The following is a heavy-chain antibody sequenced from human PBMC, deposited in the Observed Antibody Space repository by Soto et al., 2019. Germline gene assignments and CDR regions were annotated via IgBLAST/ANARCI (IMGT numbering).Heavy chain of an antibody. V-gene: IGHV3-23*01. J-gene: IGHJ4*02. Sequence: GGSLRLSCAASGFTFSSYAMSWVRQAPGKGLEWVSAISGSGGSTYYADSVKGRFTISGDNSKNTLYLQMNSLRAEDTAVYYCAKDFVPAVANGTFDYWGQGTLVTVSS. CDR1: GFTFSSYA. CDR3: AKDFVPAVANGTFDY. D-gene: IGHD6-19*01. CDR2: ISGSGGST.